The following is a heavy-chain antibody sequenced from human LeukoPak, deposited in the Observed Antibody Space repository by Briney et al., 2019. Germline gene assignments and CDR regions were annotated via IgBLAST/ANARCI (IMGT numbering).Heavy chain of an antibody. CDR3: ARHGSDSSGYYVLGAFDI. Sequence: SETLSLTCTVSGGSITSYYWSWIRQPAGKGLEWIGLIYNSGSTNYNPSLKSRVTMSVDASKNQFSLKLSSVTAADTAVYYCARHGSDSSGYYVLGAFDIWGQGTMVTVSS. D-gene: IGHD3-22*01. CDR1: GGSITSYY. CDR2: IYNSGST. J-gene: IGHJ3*02. V-gene: IGHV4-4*07.